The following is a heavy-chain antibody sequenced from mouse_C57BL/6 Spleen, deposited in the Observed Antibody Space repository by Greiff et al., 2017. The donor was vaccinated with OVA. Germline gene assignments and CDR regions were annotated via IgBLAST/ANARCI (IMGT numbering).Heavy chain of an antibody. J-gene: IGHJ1*03. D-gene: IGHD1-1*01. CDR2: ISSGSSTI. CDR3: ARRSPVITTVDWYFDV. Sequence: DVKLVESGGGLVKPGGSLKLSCAASGFTFSDYGMHWVRQAPEKGLEWVAYISSGSSTIYYADTVKGRFTISRDNAKNTLFLQMTSLRSEDTAMYYCARRSPVITTVDWYFDVWGTGTTVTVSS. V-gene: IGHV5-17*01. CDR1: GFTFSDYG.